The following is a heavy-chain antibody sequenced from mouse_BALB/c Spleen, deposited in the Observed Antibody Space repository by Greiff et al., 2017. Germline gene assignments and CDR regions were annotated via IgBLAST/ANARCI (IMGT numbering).Heavy chain of an antibody. CDR1: GFNIKDTY. D-gene: IGHD1-1*01. CDR2: IDPANGNT. CDR3: APIYYYYFDY. J-gene: IGHJ2*01. Sequence: EVQLQQSGAELVKPGASVKLSCTASGFNIKDTYMHWVKQRPEQGLEWIGRIDPANGNTKYDPKFQGKATITADTSSNTAYLQLSSLTSEDTAVYYSAPIYYYYFDYWGQGTTLTVSS. V-gene: IGHV14-3*02.